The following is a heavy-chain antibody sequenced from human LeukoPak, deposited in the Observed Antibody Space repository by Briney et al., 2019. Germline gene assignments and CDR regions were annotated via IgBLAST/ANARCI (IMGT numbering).Heavy chain of an antibody. J-gene: IGHJ3*02. CDR3: AWSPRITIFGAGAFDI. V-gene: IGHV1-2*02. Sequence: GASVKVSCKASGYTFTGYYMHWVRQAPGQGLEWMGWINPNSGGTNYAQKFQGRVTMTRDTSISTAYMELSRLRSDDTAVYYCAWSPRITIFGAGAFDIWGQGTMVTVSS. CDR1: GYTFTGYY. CDR2: INPNSGGT. D-gene: IGHD3-3*01.